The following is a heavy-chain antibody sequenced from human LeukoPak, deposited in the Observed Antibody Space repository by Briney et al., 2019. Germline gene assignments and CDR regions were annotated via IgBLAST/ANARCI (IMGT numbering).Heavy chain of an antibody. V-gene: IGHV4-38-2*01. D-gene: IGHD6-13*01. J-gene: IGHJ4*02. Sequence: SETLSLTCAVSGYSISSGYYWGWIRQPPGKGLEWIGSIYHSGSTYYNPSLKSRVTISVDTSQNQFSLKLSSVTAADTAVYYCARGRVAAAGTPDYWGQGTLVTVSS. CDR3: ARGRVAAAGTPDY. CDR1: GYSISSGYY. CDR2: IYHSGST.